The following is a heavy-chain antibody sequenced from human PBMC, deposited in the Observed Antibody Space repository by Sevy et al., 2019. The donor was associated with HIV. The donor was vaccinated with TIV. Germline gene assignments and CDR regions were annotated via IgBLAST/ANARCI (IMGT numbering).Heavy chain of an antibody. CDR1: GFTFSNAW. Sequence: GGSLRLSCAASGFTFSNAWMSWVRQAPGKGLEWVGRIKSKTDGGTTDYAAPVKGRFTISRDDSKNTPYLQMNSLKTEDTAVYYCTTVGSSLLYYYYGMDVWGQGTTVTVSS. D-gene: IGHD6-6*01. J-gene: IGHJ6*02. CDR3: TTVGSSLLYYYYGMDV. V-gene: IGHV3-15*01. CDR2: IKSKTDGGTT.